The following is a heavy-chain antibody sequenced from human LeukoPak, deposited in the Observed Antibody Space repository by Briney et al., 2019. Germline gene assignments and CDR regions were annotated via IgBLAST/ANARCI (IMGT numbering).Heavy chain of an antibody. CDR1: GDSVSSNSAA. D-gene: IGHD1-26*01. J-gene: IGHJ4*02. CDR3: ARTYSGSSGVGYYFDY. Sequence: SQTLSLTCAISGDSVSSNSAAWNWIRQSPSRGLERLGRTYYRSKWYNDYAVSVKSRITINPNTSKNQFSLQLNSVTPEDTAVYYCARTYSGSSGVGYYFDYWGQGTLVTVSS. V-gene: IGHV6-1*01. CDR2: TYYRSKWYN.